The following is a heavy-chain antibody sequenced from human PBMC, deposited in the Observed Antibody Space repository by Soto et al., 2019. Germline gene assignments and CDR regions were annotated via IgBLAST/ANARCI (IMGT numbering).Heavy chain of an antibody. CDR1: GDSISSSKW. J-gene: IGHJ6*02. CDR3: ARMNRDYYYYGMDV. V-gene: IGHV4-4*02. CDR2: IDHNGVA. Sequence: SETLSLTCAVSGDSISSSKWWTWVRQTPEKGLEWIGKIDHNGVANHNPSLEGRVTISKDNSKNQIFLKVTSVTAADSAVYYCARMNRDYYYYGMDVWGQGATVTVSS.